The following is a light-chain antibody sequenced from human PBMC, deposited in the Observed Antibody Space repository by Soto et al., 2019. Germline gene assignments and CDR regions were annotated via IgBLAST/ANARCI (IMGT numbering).Light chain of an antibody. V-gene: IGLV2-23*01. Sequence: QSALTQPASVSGSPGQSITITCTGSSSDVGRYNLVSWYQQHPGKAPKFMIYEGYKRPSGVSNRFSGSKSGNTASLTISGLQAEDEADYYCCSYAGSDTVIFGGGTKLTVL. J-gene: IGLJ2*01. CDR3: CSYAGSDTVI. CDR1: SSDVGRYNL. CDR2: EGY.